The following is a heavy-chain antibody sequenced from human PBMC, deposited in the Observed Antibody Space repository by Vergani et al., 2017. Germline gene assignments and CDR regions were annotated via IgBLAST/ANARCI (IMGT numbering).Heavy chain of an antibody. J-gene: IGHJ3*01. CDR2: INNNGGST. V-gene: IGHV3-23*01. CDR3: AKVCRGTSCPYGGGAFDV. CDR1: GFTFNSYA. Sequence: QLLESGGGLIQPGGSLRLSCAASGFTFNSYAMTWVRQAPGKGLEWVSGINNNGGSTYYADSVKGRFTISRDNSKNTLYLQMTDLRAEDTATYYCAKVCRGTSCPYGGGAFDVWGHGTMVTVSS. D-gene: IGHD2-2*01.